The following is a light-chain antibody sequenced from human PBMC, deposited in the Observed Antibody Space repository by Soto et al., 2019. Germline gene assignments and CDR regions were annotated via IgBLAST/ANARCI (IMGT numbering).Light chain of an antibody. CDR3: QQRSKWPTWT. CDR2: GPS. Sequence: EIVLTQSPATLSLSPGERATLSCRASQSVSSYLAWYQQKPGQAPRLLIYGPSNRASGIPARFSGGGSGTDFTLTISSLEPEDFSVYYCQQRSKWPTWTFGQGTKVEIK. CDR1: QSVSSY. J-gene: IGKJ1*01. V-gene: IGKV3-11*01.